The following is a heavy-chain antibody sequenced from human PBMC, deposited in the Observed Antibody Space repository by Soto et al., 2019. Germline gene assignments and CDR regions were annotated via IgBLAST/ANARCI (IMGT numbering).Heavy chain of an antibody. D-gene: IGHD2-15*01. V-gene: IGHV4-59*01. CDR3: ARVGCSGGSCHGGYFDY. CDR2: IYYSGST. J-gene: IGHJ4*02. CDR1: GGSTSSYY. Sequence: NPSETLSLTCTVSGGSTSSYYWSWIRQPPGKGLEWIGYIYYSGSTNYNPSLKSRVTISVDTSKNQFSLKLSSVTAADTAVYYCARVGCSGGSCHGGYFDYWGQGTLVTVSS.